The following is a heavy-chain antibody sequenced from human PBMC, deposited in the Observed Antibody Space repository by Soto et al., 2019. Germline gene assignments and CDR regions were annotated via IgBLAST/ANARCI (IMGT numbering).Heavy chain of an antibody. J-gene: IGHJ4*02. Sequence: QVQLVESGGGVVQPGRSLRLSCAASGFTFSSYGMHWVRQAPGKGLEWVAVIWYDGSNKYYADSVKGRFTISIDNSKNTLYLQMNSLRAEDTAVYYCARGSQVVTAMAGQVPYFDYWGQGTLVTVSS. D-gene: IGHD5-18*01. CDR2: IWYDGSNK. V-gene: IGHV3-33*01. CDR3: ARGSQVVTAMAGQVPYFDY. CDR1: GFTFSSYG.